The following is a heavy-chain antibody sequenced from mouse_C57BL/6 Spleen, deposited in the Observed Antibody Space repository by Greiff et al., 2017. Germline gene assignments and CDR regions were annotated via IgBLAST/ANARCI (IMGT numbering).Heavy chain of an antibody. D-gene: IGHD2-3*01. CDR3: ARRESMLCFDY. Sequence: VQLQQSGAELARPGASLKLSCKASGYTFTSYGISWVKQRTGKGLEWIGEIYPRSGNTYYHEKFKGKATLTTDKASSTPYLEIRRLTSEDSSVYCCARRESMLCFDYWGQGTTLTVSS. CDR2: IYPRSGNT. J-gene: IGHJ2*01. V-gene: IGHV1-81*01. CDR1: GYTFTSYG.